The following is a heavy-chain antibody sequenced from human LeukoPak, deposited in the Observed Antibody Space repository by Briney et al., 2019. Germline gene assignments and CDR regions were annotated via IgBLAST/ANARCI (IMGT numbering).Heavy chain of an antibody. CDR3: ARDGRYNFDLDY. Sequence: SETLSLTCTVSGGSISSSSYYWGWIRQPPGKGLEWIGSIYYSGSTYYNPSLKSRVTISVDTSKNQFSLKLSSVTAADTAVYYCARDGRYNFDLDYWGQGTLVTVSS. V-gene: IGHV4-39*07. D-gene: IGHD1-20*01. CDR2: IYYSGST. J-gene: IGHJ4*02. CDR1: GGSISSSSYY.